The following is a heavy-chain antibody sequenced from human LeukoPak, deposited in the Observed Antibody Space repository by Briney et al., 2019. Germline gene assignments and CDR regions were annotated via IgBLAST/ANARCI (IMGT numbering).Heavy chain of an antibody. CDR1: GYTFTGYY. J-gene: IGHJ4*02. CDR2: INPNSGGT. CDR3: ARAGVLYSGYDSPSFDY. V-gene: IGHV1-2*02. Sequence: GASVKVSCKASGYTFTGYYMHWVRQARGQGLEWMGCINPNSGGTNYAQNFQGRVTMTRDTSISTAYMELSRLTSDDTAVYYCARAGVLYSGYDSPSFDYWGQGTLVTVSS. D-gene: IGHD5-12*01.